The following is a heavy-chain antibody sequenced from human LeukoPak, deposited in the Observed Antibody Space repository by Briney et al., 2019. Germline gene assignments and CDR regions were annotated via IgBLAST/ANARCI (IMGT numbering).Heavy chain of an antibody. CDR1: GGTFSSYA. D-gene: IGHD6-13*01. V-gene: IGHV1-69*05. CDR2: IIPIFGTA. J-gene: IGHJ4*02. CDR3: ARSEAAAGAGDY. Sequence: GASVKVSCKASGGTFSSYAISWVRQAPGQGLEWMGGIIPIFGTANYAQKFQGRVTITTDESTGTAYMELSSLRSEDTAVYYCARSEAAAGAGDYWGQGTLVTVSS.